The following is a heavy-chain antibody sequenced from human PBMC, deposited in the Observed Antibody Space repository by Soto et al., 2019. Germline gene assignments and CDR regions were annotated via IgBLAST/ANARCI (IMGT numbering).Heavy chain of an antibody. CDR3: ARGSTTVTLYY. CDR1: GGSISIYY. D-gene: IGHD4-17*01. V-gene: IGHV4-59*01. J-gene: IGHJ4*02. Sequence: SLTCTVSGGSISIYYWSWFRQLPGKGLEWIGYIYNRGSTNYNPSLKSRVTISVDTSKNQFSLKLYSVSAADTAVYYCARGSTTVTLYYWGQGTLVTVSS. CDR2: IYNRGST.